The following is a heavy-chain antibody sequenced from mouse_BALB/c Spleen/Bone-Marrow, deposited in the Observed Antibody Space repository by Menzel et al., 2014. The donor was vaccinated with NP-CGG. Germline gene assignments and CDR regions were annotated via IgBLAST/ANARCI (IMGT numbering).Heavy chain of an antibody. CDR1: GYTFTSYV. V-gene: IGHV1-14*01. CDR3: ARGRSYYAVDY. CDR2: INPYNDGT. Sequence: VQLQQSGPELVKPGASVKMSCKASGYTFTSYVMHWVKQKPGQGLEWVGYINPYNDGTSYNEKFKGKATLTSDKSSSTVYMELSSLTSEDSAVYYCARGRSYYAVDYWGQGTSVTVSS. J-gene: IGHJ4*01.